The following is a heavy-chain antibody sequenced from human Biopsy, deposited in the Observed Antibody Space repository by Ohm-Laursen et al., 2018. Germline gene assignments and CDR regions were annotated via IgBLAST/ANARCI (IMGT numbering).Heavy chain of an antibody. Sequence: SLRLSCAAAGFTFSTYWMTWVRQAPGKGLEWVANINQDGSEKYYVDSVKGRFTISRDNAKNTLHLQMNSLRAEDTAVYYCTGDSGGLGDYWGQGTLVTVSS. CDR3: TGDSGGLGDY. V-gene: IGHV3-7*04. J-gene: IGHJ4*02. CDR2: INQDGSEK. CDR1: GFTFSTYW. D-gene: IGHD2-8*02.